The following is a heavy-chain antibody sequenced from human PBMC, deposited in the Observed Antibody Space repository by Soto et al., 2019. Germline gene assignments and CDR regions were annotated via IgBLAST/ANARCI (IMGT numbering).Heavy chain of an antibody. CDR2: IIPIFGTP. V-gene: IGHV1-69*01. Sequence: QVQLVQSGAEVKKPGSSVKVSCKASGGIFSTYAISWLRQAPGQGLEWMGGIIPIFGTPNYAQRFQGRVTITADESTSTADMELSRLRSEDTAVYYCARDRDDYGSGNYYNRIDVWGQGNLVTVSS. J-gene: IGHJ4*02. CDR1: GGIFSTYA. D-gene: IGHD3-10*01. CDR3: ARDRDDYGSGNYYNRIDV.